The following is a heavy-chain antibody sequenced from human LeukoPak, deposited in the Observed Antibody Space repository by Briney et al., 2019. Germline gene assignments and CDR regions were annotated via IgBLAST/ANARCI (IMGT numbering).Heavy chain of an antibody. J-gene: IGHJ4*02. CDR1: GFRFSTYA. CDR3: AKDVYGDYGGLDY. V-gene: IGHV3-23*01. D-gene: IGHD4-17*01. CDR2: IRGSDGST. Sequence: QSGGSLRLSCAASGFRFSTYAMSWVRQAPGKGLEWVSSIRGSDGSTYYVDSVKGRFAISRDNSKNTLYLQMNSLRAEDTAVYYCAKDVYGDYGGLDYWGQGTLVTVSS.